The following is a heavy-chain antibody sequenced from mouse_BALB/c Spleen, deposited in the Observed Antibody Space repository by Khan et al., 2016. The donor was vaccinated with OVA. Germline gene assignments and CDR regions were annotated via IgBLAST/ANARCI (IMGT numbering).Heavy chain of an antibody. CDR3: ARGRAY. D-gene: IGHD3-3*01. J-gene: IGHJ3*01. CDR1: GYSIISDYA. CDR2: ITYSGST. Sequence: EVELVESGPGLVKPSQSLSLTCTVTGYSIISDYAWNWIRQFPGNKLEWMGYITYSGSTSYTPSLKSRFSITRDTSKNQFFLQFNSLTTEDTATXYCARGRAYWGQGTLVTVSA. V-gene: IGHV3-2*02.